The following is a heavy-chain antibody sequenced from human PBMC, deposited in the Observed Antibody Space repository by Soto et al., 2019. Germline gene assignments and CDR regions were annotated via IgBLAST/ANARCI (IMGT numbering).Heavy chain of an antibody. D-gene: IGHD1-26*01. V-gene: IGHV2-5*02. J-gene: IGHJ4*01. CDR3: AHTVARGAYWEKFNY. CDR1: GFSLTTNGVG. CDR2: IYRDDDK. Sequence: QITLRESGPTLVKPTQTLTLTCTVSGFSLTTNGVGVGWFRQSPGKALEWLALIYRDDDKRYRPSLETRVTITKDDTKNQVGLRMTNMDPVDTSTACCAHTVARGAYWEKFNYWGHGTLDTVSS.